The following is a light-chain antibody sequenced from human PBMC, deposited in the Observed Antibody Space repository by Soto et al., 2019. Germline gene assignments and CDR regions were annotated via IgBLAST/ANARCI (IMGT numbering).Light chain of an antibody. Sequence: QSVLTQPASVSGSPGQSITISCTGTSSDIGGYNYVSWYQQHPGKAPQLMIYDVSNRPSGVSNRFSGSKSGNTASLTISGLQAEDEADYYCSSYTSSSTVFGTGTKVTV. J-gene: IGLJ1*01. CDR3: SSYTSSSTV. V-gene: IGLV2-14*01. CDR2: DVS. CDR1: SSDIGGYNY.